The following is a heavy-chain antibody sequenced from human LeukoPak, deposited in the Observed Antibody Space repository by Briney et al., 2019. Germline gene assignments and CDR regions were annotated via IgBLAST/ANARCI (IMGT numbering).Heavy chain of an antibody. V-gene: IGHV3-23*01. D-gene: IGHD5-12*01. Sequence: GGSLRLSCAASGFTFSSYAMSWVRQAPGKGLEXXSAISGSGGSTYYADSVKGRFTISRDNSKNTLYLQMNSLRAEDTAVYYCAKSGVGLRGGFDYWGQGTLVTVSS. CDR2: ISGSGGST. J-gene: IGHJ4*02. CDR1: GFTFSSYA. CDR3: AKSGVGLRGGFDY.